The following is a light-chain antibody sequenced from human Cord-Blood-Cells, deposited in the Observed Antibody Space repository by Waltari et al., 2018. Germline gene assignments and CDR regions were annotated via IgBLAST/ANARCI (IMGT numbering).Light chain of an antibody. CDR2: DAS. Sequence: EIVLPQPPATLPLSPGERATLSCRASQSVSSNLAWYQQKPGQAPRLLIYDASNRATGIPARFSGSGSGTDFTLTISGLEPEDFAVYYCQQRSNWPTFGQGTRLEIK. J-gene: IGKJ5*01. V-gene: IGKV3-11*01. CDR3: QQRSNWPT. CDR1: QSVSSN.